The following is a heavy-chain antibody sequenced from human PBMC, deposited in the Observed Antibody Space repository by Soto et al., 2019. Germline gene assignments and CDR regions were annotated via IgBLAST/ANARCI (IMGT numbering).Heavy chain of an antibody. Sequence: PGGSLRLSCAASGFTFSSYDMHWVRQATGKGLEWVSAIGTAGDTYSPGSVKGRFTISRENAKNPLYLQMNSLRAGDTALYYCARGAYGSGSYYYYYGMDVWGPGTTVTVSS. CDR2: IGTAGDT. CDR3: ARGAYGSGSYYYYYGMDV. D-gene: IGHD3-10*01. V-gene: IGHV3-13*04. CDR1: GFTFSSYD. J-gene: IGHJ6*02.